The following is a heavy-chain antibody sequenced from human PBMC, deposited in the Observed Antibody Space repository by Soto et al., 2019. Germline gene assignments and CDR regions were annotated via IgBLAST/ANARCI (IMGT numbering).Heavy chain of an antibody. J-gene: IGHJ6*02. D-gene: IGHD2-2*01. CDR2: IYPGDSDT. CDR1: GYSFTSYW. CDR3: ARVPEGYCSSTSCYPSRYYYYYGMDV. V-gene: IGHV5-51*01. Sequence: GESLKISCKGSGYSFTSYWIGWVRQMPGKGLEWMGVIYPGDSDTRYSPSFQGQVTIPADKSISTAYLQWSSLKASDTAMYYCARVPEGYCSSTSCYPSRYYYYYGMDVWGQGTTVTVSS.